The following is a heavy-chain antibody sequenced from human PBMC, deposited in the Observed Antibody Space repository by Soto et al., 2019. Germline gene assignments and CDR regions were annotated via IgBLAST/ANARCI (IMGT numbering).Heavy chain of an antibody. Sequence: GGSLRLSCAVSGFTFSDYYMSWIRQAPGKGLEWVSYITSSGDFTNYADFVKGRFTISRDNVKNSLYLQMNSLETEGTAVYYCVRELGGLDLWGQGTLVTVSS. CDR1: GFTFSDYY. D-gene: IGHD2-15*01. CDR3: VRELGGLDL. J-gene: IGHJ4*02. CDR2: ITSSGDFT. V-gene: IGHV3-11*05.